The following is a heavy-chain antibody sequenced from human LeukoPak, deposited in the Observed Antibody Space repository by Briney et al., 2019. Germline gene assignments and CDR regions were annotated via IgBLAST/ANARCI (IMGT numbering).Heavy chain of an antibody. V-gene: IGHV3-23*01. D-gene: IGHD3-3*01. CDR2: ISGSGGST. Sequence: PGGSLRLSCAASGFTFSSYAMSWVRQAPGKGLEWVSAISGSGGSTYYADSVKGRFTISRDNSKNTLYLQMNSLRAEDTAVYYCAEGVLRFLNYFDYWGQGTLVTVSS. J-gene: IGHJ4*02. CDR1: GFTFSSYA. CDR3: AEGVLRFLNYFDY.